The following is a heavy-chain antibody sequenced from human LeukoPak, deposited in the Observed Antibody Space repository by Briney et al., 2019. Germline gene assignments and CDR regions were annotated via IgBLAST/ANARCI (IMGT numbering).Heavy chain of an antibody. CDR2: ISYDGSNK. CDR1: GFTFSSYG. J-gene: IGHJ4*02. V-gene: IGHV3-30*03. D-gene: IGHD3-22*01. Sequence: PGGSLRLSCAASGFTFSSYGMHWVRQAPGKGLEWVAVISYDGSNKYYADSVKGRFTISRDNSKNTLYLQMNSLRAEDTAVYYCATGGTYYYDSSGRMGIDYWGQGTLVTVSS. CDR3: ATGGTYYYDSSGRMGIDY.